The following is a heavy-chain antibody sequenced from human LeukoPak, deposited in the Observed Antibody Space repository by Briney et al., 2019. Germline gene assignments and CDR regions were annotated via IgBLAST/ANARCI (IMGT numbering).Heavy chain of an antibody. CDR3: ARALVTGTYASFDY. J-gene: IGHJ4*02. Sequence: PSETLSLTCTVSGGSISSYYWSWIRQPPGKGLEWVGYIYYRGSNNYNPSLKSRVTISVDTSKNQFSLKLSSVTAAGTAVYYCARALVTGTYASFDYWGQGTLVTVSS. D-gene: IGHD1-20*01. CDR1: GGSISSYY. CDR2: IYYRGSN. V-gene: IGHV4-59*01.